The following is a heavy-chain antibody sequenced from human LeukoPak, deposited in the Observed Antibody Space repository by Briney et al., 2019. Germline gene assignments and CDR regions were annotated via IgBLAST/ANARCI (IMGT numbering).Heavy chain of an antibody. CDR2: IYYSGST. CDR1: GGSISSYY. V-gene: IGHV4-59*01. CDR3: ARAPYGGHNWFDP. Sequence: SETLSLTCTVSGGSISSYYWSWIRQPPGKGLEWIGYIYYSGSTNCNPSLKSRVTISVDTSKNQFSLKLSSVTAADTAVYYCARAPYGGHNWFDPWGQGTLATVSS. D-gene: IGHD4-23*01. J-gene: IGHJ5*02.